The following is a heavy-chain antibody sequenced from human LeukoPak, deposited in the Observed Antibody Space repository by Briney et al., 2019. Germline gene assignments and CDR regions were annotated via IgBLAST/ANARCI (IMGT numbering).Heavy chain of an antibody. Sequence: ASVKVSCKASGYTFTSYYIHWVRQAPGQGLEWMGMINPSGGSTRYAQKFQGRVTMTTDTSTSTAYMELRSLRSEDTAVYYCASWFGENDALDIWGQGTMVTVSS. V-gene: IGHV1-46*01. CDR3: ASWFGENDALDI. CDR2: INPSGGST. J-gene: IGHJ3*02. D-gene: IGHD3-10*01. CDR1: GYTFTSYY.